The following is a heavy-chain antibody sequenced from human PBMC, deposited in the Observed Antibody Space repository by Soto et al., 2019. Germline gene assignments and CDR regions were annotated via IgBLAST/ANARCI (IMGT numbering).Heavy chain of an antibody. Sequence: QVQLVQSGAEVKKPGASVKVSCKASGYTFTSYGISWVRQAPGQGLEWMGWISAYNGNTNYAQKLQGRVTMTTDTSTSTAYMELRSLRSDDTAVYYCARDVRDYYDFWCGYYKTWFDPWGQGTLVTVSS. D-gene: IGHD3-3*01. CDR1: GYTFTSYG. CDR3: ARDVRDYYDFWCGYYKTWFDP. V-gene: IGHV1-18*01. CDR2: ISAYNGNT. J-gene: IGHJ5*02.